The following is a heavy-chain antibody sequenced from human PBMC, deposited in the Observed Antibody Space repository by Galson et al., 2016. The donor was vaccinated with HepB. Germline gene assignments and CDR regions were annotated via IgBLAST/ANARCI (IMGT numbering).Heavy chain of an antibody. CDR3: ARDRDTILSYYGMDV. D-gene: IGHD3-9*01. Sequence: SLRLSCAASGFTFSTYAMSWVRQAPGKGLEWVSLISGSGSSTFYADSVKGRFTISRDNAKNSLYLQMNSLRAEDTAVYYCARDRDTILSYYGMDVWGQGTTVTVSS. J-gene: IGHJ6*02. V-gene: IGHV3-23*01. CDR2: ISGSGSST. CDR1: GFTFSTYA.